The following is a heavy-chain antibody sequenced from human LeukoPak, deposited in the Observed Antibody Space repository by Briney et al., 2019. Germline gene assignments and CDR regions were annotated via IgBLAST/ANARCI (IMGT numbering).Heavy chain of an antibody. D-gene: IGHD6-13*01. CDR1: GGSISSYY. V-gene: IGHV4-4*07. Sequence: SETLSLTCTVSGGSISSYYWSWIRQPPGKGLEWIGRIYTSGSTNYNPSLESRVTMSVDTSKNQFSLKLSSVTAADTAVYYCARGGIAGYYYMDVWGKGTTVTVSS. J-gene: IGHJ6*03. CDR3: ARGGIAGYYYMDV. CDR2: IYTSGST.